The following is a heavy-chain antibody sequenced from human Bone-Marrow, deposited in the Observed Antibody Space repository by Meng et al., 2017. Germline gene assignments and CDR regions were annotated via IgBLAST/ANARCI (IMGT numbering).Heavy chain of an antibody. J-gene: IGHJ4*02. CDR1: GFTFSSYS. Sequence: GGSLRLSCAASGFTFSSYSMNWVRQAPGKGLEWVSAISGSGGSTYYADSVKGRFTISRDNSKNTLYLQMNSLRAEDTAVYYCAKDLLLRNAYGGGDGYEDGSIDYWGQGTLVTVSS. V-gene: IGHV3-23*01. CDR2: ISGSGGST. D-gene: IGHD2-21*02. CDR3: AKDLLLRNAYGGGDGYEDGSIDY.